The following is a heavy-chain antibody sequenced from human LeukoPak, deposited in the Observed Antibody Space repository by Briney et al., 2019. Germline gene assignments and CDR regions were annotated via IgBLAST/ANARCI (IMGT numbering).Heavy chain of an antibody. D-gene: IGHD1-14*01. CDR1: GSSISSYY. J-gene: IGHJ6*03. Sequence: SETLSLTCTVSGSSISSYYWSWIRQPPGKGLKWIGNIYYSGYTTYSPSLRSRVTISVDTSKNQFSLKLSSVTAADTAVYYCARETSRKGAHYMDVWGKGTTITISS. CDR3: ARETSRKGAHYMDV. CDR2: IYYSGYT. V-gene: IGHV4-59*01.